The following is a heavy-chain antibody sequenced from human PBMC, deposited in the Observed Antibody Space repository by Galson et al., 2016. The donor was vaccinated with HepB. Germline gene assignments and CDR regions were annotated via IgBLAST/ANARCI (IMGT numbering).Heavy chain of an antibody. J-gene: IGHJ4*02. V-gene: IGHV4-59*01. CDR2: IYYSGST. CDR1: GGSISSYY. Sequence: ETLSLTCTVSGGSISSYYWSWIRQPPGKGLEWIGYIYYSGSTNHNPSLKSRVTISVDTSKNQFSLKLSSVTAADTAVYYCARGYYGDPFDYWGQGTLVTVSS. D-gene: IGHD4-17*01. CDR3: ARGYYGDPFDY.